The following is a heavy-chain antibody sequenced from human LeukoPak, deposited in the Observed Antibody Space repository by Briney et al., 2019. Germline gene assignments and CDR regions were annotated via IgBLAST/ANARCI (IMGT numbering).Heavy chain of an antibody. V-gene: IGHV4-39*01. Sequence: SETLSLTCTVSGDSISSSRYSWGWIRQPPGKGLEWIGIIHYTGSTYYNPSLKRRVTMPVDTSKNQLSLELTSVTAADTAVYYCARLAPVWFDYWGQGTLVTVSS. D-gene: IGHD1-14*01. J-gene: IGHJ4*02. CDR1: GDSISSSRYS. CDR2: IHYTGST. CDR3: ARLAPVWFDY.